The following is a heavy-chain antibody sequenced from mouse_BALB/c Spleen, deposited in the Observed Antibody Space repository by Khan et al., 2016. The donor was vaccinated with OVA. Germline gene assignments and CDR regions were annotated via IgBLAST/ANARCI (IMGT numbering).Heavy chain of an antibody. Sequence: EVQLQESGPGLVKPSQSLSLTCTVTGYSFTSNYAWSWIRQFPGNKLEWMGYISYSGATNYNPSLKSRLSVTRDTSETQFFLQWNSVTTEDTATYYCARQNYYGYALDYCAQGTSITVSS. V-gene: IGHV3-2*02. D-gene: IGHD1-1*01. CDR3: ARQNYYGYALDY. CDR2: ISYSGAT. CDR1: GYSFTSNYA. J-gene: IGHJ4*01.